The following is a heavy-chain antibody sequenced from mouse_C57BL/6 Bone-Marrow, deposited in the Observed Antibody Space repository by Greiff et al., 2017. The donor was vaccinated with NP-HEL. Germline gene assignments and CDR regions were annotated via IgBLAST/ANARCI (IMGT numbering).Heavy chain of an antibody. CDR3: ARDYDGAMDY. J-gene: IGHJ4*01. CDR1: GYTFTSYW. Sequence: QVQLQQSGAELVTPGASVSMSCTASGYTFTSYWITWVQQTPGQGLEWIGDIYPGSGSTNYNEKFKSKATLTVDTSSSTAYMQLSRLTSEDAADYYCARDYDGAMDYWGQGTSVTVSS. CDR2: IYPGSGST. V-gene: IGHV1-55*01. D-gene: IGHD2-4*01.